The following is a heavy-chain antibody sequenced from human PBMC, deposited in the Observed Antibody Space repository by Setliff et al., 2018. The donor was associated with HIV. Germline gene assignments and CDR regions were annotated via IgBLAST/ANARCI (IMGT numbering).Heavy chain of an antibody. J-gene: IGHJ4*02. CDR3: ARTSIAAAGTDAGY. CDR1: GGSISSSSYY. D-gene: IGHD6-13*01. Sequence: KTSETLSLTCTVSGGSISSSSYYWGWIRQPPGKGLEWIGSIYYSGSTYYNPSLKSRVTISVDTSKNQFSLKLSSVTAADTAVYYCARTSIAAAGTDAGYWGQGTLVTVSS. V-gene: IGHV4-39*01. CDR2: IYYSGST.